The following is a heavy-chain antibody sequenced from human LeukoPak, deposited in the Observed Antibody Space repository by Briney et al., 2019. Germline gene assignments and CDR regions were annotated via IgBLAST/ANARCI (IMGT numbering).Heavy chain of an antibody. J-gene: IGHJ6*04. Sequence: SETLSLTCAVYGGSFSGHYWSWIRQPPGKGLEWIGEINHSGSTNYNPSLKSRVTISVDTSKNQFSLKLSSVTAADTAVYYCARGMGYCSGGSCYYYYYGMDVWGKGTTVTVSS. CDR3: ARGMGYCSGGSCYYYYYGMDV. V-gene: IGHV4-34*01. CDR2: INHSGST. CDR1: GGSFSGHY. D-gene: IGHD2-15*01.